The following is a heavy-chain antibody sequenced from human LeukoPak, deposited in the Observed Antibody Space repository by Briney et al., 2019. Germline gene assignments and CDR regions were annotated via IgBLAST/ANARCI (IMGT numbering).Heavy chain of an antibody. CDR3: ARSLPSTWIQLWGYFDY. V-gene: IGHV3-66*01. J-gene: IGHJ4*02. CDR2: IYSGGST. D-gene: IGHD5-18*01. CDR1: GFTVSSNY. Sequence: GGSLRLSCAASGFTVSSNYMSWVRQAPGKGLEWVSVIYSGGSTYYADSVKGGFTISRDNSKNTLYLQMNSLRAEDTAVYYCARSLPSTWIQLWGYFDYWGQGTLVTVSS.